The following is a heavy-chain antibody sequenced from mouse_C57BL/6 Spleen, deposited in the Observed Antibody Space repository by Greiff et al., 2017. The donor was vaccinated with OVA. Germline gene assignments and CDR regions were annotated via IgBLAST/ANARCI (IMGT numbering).Heavy chain of an antibody. Sequence: QVQLQQSGAELMKPGASVKLSCKATGYTFTGYWIEWVKQRPGHGLEWIGEILPGSGSTNYTEKFKGKATFTADTSSNTAYMQLSSLTTEDSAIYYCARWGNYYGSSYNYAMDYWGQGTSVTVSS. D-gene: IGHD1-1*01. CDR2: ILPGSGST. V-gene: IGHV1-9*01. CDR3: ARWGNYYGSSYNYAMDY. J-gene: IGHJ4*01. CDR1: GYTFTGYW.